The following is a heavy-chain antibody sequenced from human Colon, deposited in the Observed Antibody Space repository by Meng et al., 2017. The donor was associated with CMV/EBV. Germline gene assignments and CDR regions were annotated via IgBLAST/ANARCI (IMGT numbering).Heavy chain of an antibody. D-gene: IGHD4-11*01. CDR1: GFTFTSYS. V-gene: IGHV3-30*04. Sequence: LSCAASGFTFTSYSMHWFRQAPGKGLEWVAIISHDGTKKYYAESVKGRFSLSRDNSQNTVTVHMSSLRGDDTAVYYCARASNSSFDPWGQGTLVTVSS. J-gene: IGHJ5*02. CDR2: ISHDGTKK. CDR3: ARASNSSFDP.